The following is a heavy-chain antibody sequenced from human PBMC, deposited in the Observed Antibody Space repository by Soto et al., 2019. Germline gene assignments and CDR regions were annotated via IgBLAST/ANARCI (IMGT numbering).Heavy chain of an antibody. CDR2: ISGSGGST. CDR1: GFTFSSYA. V-gene: IGHV3-23*01. D-gene: IGHD3-3*01. CDR3: AKVAEDYDFWSGYYWSQNYFDY. Sequence: PGGSLRLSCAASGFTFSSYAMSWVRQAPGKGLEWVSAISGSGGSTYYADSVKGRFTISRDNSKNTLYLQMNSLRAEDTAVYYCAKVAEDYDFWSGYYWSQNYFDYWGQGTQVTVSS. J-gene: IGHJ4*02.